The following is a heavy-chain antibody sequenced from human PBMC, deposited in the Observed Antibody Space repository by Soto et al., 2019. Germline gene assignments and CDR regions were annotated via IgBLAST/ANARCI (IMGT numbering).Heavy chain of an antibody. CDR1: GFTFSSYS. CDR3: ARGWASPDY. V-gene: IGHV3-21*01. J-gene: IGHJ4*02. CDR2: ISSSSSYM. Sequence: EVQLVESGGGLVKPGGSLRLSCAASGFTFSSYSMNWVRQAPGKGLEWVSSISSSSSYMYYADSVKGRFTISRDNAKNSLYLQMNSLRAEDTAVYYCARGWASPDYWGQGTLVTVSS.